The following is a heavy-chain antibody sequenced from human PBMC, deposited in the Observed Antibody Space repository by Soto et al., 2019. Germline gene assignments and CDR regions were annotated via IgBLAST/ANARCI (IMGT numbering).Heavy chain of an antibody. V-gene: IGHV2-5*02. CDR1: GFSLSRSGVG. D-gene: IGHD6-19*01. CDR2: IYWDDDK. Sequence: QITLKESGPTLVKPTQPLTLTCTYSGFSLSRSGVGVGWIRQPPGRALEWLALIYWDDDKRYTPSLKSRLTITKDTPKNQVVLTMTTVDPVDTGTYYCAHTKTTHWLGSRFDYWGQGTLVTVSS. CDR3: AHTKTTHWLGSRFDY. J-gene: IGHJ4*02.